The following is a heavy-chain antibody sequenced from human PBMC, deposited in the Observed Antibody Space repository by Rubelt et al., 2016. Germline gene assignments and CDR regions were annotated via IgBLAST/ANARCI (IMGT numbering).Heavy chain of an antibody. V-gene: IGHV4-34*01. CDR1: NGPFSGYQ. Sequence: QVRLQQWGAGLLKPSETLSLTCSFNNGPFSGYQGTWVHQAPGRGLEWIGEINDGAVAYYNPSLKRRVALSVDTSKNQFSLRLSAVTAEDTAVYGWARGADEDRVWGFTNFYCYYMDGWGEGTAVTVSS. D-gene: IGHD2-8*01. CDR2: INDGAVA. CDR3: ARGADEDRVWGFTNFYCYYMDG. J-gene: IGHJ6*03.